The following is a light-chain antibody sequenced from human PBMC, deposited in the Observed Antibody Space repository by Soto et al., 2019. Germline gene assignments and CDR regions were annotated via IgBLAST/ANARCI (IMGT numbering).Light chain of an antibody. CDR3: QQYLNAPPYG. Sequence: EIVLTQSPGTLSLSPGERATLSCRASQTISSYLAWYQHKPGQAPRLLIYDASSRATDIPDRCSGSGSGTDFSLAIGRLEPEDFPVYYCQQYLNAPPYGFGQGTKLEIK. J-gene: IGKJ2*03. CDR2: DAS. V-gene: IGKV3-20*01. CDR1: QTISSY.